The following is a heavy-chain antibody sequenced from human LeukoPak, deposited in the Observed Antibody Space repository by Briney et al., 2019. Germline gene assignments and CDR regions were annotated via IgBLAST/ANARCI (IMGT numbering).Heavy chain of an antibody. V-gene: IGHV4-34*01. D-gene: IGHD3-3*01. CDR2: ITQSGRT. Sequence: SETLSLTCAVYGGSLGSYYWSWVRQPPGKGLEWIGEITQSGRTNYNPTLKSRVTISLDTSKNQLSLNLISVAAADTAVYYCAPIFGGYSDFDSWGQGTLVTVSS. J-gene: IGHJ4*02. CDR1: GGSLGSYY. CDR3: APIFGGYSDFDS.